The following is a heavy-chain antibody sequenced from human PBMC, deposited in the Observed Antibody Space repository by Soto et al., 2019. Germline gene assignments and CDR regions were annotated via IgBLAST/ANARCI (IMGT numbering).Heavy chain of an antibody. CDR3: ARDLQDIVLVPASPFHGMDV. CDR2: IYYSGST. CDR1: GGSISSGDYY. V-gene: IGHV4-30-4*01. Sequence: PSETLSLTCTVSGGSISSGDYYWSWIRQPPGKGLEWIGYIYYSGSTYYNPSLRSRVTISVDTSKNQFSLKLSSVTAADTAVYYCARDLQDIVLVPASPFHGMDVWGQGTTVTVSS. D-gene: IGHD2-2*01. J-gene: IGHJ6*02.